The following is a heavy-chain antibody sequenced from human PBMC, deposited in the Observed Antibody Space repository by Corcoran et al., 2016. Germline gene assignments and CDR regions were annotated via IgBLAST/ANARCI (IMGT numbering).Heavy chain of an antibody. CDR1: GFTFSGSA. CDR2: IRSKANSYAT. Sequence: EVQLVESGGGLVQPGGSLKLSCAASGFTFSGSAMHWVRQASGKGLEWVGRIRSKANSYATAYAASVKGRFTISRDDSKNTAYLQMNSLKTEDTAVYYCTRREDAALAPYWDGMDVWGQGTTVTVSS. CDR3: TRREDAALAPYWDGMDV. V-gene: IGHV3-73*02. D-gene: IGHD1-26*01. J-gene: IGHJ6*02.